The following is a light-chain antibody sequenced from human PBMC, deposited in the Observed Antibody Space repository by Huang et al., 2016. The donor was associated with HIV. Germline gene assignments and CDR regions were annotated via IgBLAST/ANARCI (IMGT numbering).Light chain of an antibody. CDR3: QQLLSYPLT. J-gene: IGKJ4*01. CDR2: DAS. CDR1: QGIRTS. Sequence: IQLTQSPSSLSASIGDRVTITCRASQGIRTSLAWYQQKPGKAPNLLIFDASALRSGVPARFSGSRSGTVFTLSISSLQPEDFATYFCQQLLSYPLTFGGGTKVEIK. V-gene: IGKV1-9*01.